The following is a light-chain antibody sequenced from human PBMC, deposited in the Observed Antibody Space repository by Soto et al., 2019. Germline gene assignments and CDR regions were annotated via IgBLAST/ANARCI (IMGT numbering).Light chain of an antibody. J-gene: IGLJ2*01. V-gene: IGLV7-46*01. CDR2: DTS. CDR1: TGAVTSGHY. Sequence: QAVVTQEPSLTVSPGGTVTLTCGSSTGAVTSGHYPYWFQQKPGQAPRTLIYDTSIKHSWTPARFSGSLLGGKAALTLSGAQPEDEAEYCCSVLYNGVVVFGGGTQLTVL. CDR3: SVLYNGVVV.